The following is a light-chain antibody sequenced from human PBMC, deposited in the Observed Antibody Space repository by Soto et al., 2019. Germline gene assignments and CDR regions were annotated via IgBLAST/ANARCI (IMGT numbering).Light chain of an antibody. CDR3: HQYGISP. Sequence: EILMTQSPATLSVSPGERVTLSCRASQSISSKLAWYQQRPGQAPRLLIYGVSSRATGIPDRFSGSGSGADFTLTISRLEPEDFAVYYCHQYGISPFGGGTKVDIK. V-gene: IGKV3-20*01. CDR1: QSISSK. CDR2: GVS. J-gene: IGKJ4*01.